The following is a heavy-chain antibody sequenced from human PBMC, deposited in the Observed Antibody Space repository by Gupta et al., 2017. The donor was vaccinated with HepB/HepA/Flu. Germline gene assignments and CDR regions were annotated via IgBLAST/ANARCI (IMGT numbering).Heavy chain of an antibody. CDR1: GFTFSSYG. Sequence: HHEGSAGIVVQPGRSLRLSCAASGFTFSSYGMHWVRQAPGKGLEWVAVIWYDGSNKYYADSVKGRFTISRDNSKNTLYLQMNSLRAEDTAVYYCARDAEDIVVVPAASSGCYMDVWGKGTTVTVSS. D-gene: IGHD2-2*01. CDR3: ARDAEDIVVVPAASSGCYMDV. V-gene: IGHV3-33*01. CDR2: IWYDGSNK. J-gene: IGHJ6*03.